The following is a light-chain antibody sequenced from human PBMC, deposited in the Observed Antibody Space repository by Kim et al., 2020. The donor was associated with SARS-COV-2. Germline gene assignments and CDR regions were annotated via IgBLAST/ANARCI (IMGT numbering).Light chain of an antibody. CDR2: DAS. CDR3: QQYKRYSGG. V-gene: IGKV1-5*01. Sequence: AYEEEIVTITFRASQSISSWLAWYIQKPERAPKLLSYDASSLESGVPSRFSGSVYGTQFTLTISSLQPDNFATYYCQQYKRYSGGFGQRTKGDIK. J-gene: IGKJ1*01. CDR1: QSISSW.